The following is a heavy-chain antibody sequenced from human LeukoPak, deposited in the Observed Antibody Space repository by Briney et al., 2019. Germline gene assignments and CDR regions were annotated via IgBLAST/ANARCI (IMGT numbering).Heavy chain of an antibody. CDR2: VNPNSGGT. J-gene: IGHJ4*02. CDR3: ARERDTSAWTDFDY. D-gene: IGHD6-19*01. V-gene: IGHV1-2*02. CDR1: GYTFTGHY. Sequence: ASVKVSCKASGYTFTGHYIHWVRQAPGQGLEWMGWVNPNSGGTNYAQQFQGRVTTTRDASISTAYMELNRLKSDDTAVYYCARERDTSAWTDFDYWGQGTLVTVSS.